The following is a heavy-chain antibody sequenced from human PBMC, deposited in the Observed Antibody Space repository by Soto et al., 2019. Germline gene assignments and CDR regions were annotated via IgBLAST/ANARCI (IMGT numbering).Heavy chain of an antibody. CDR2: MNPNSGDT. CDR3: ARAATVTTPGGYYYYYGMDV. J-gene: IGHJ6*02. CDR1: GYSFTTYD. V-gene: IGHV1-8*01. Sequence: ASVKVSCNVSGYSFTTYDINLVRQATGQGLEWMGWMNPNSGDTDYAQRFQGRVTMTRDTSINTAYMELSSLRSEDTAVYYCARAATVTTPGGYYYYYGMDVWGQGTTVTVSS. D-gene: IGHD4-17*01.